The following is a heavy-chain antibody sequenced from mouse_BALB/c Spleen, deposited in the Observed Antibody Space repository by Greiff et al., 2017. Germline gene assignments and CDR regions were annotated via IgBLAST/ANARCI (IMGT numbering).Heavy chain of an antibody. V-gene: IGHV3-8*02. D-gene: IGHD3-1*01. CDR2: ISYSGST. Sequence: EVQRVESGPSLVKPSQTLSLTCSVTGDSITSGYWNWIRKFPGNKLEYMGYISYSGSTYYNPSLKSRISITRDTSKNQYYLQLHSVTTEDTATYYCARSSPLGKPWFAYWGQGTLVTVSA. CDR3: ARSSPLGKPWFAY. J-gene: IGHJ3*01. CDR1: GDSITSGY.